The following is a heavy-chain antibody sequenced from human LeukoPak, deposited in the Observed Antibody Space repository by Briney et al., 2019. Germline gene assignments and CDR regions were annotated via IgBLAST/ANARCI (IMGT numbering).Heavy chain of an antibody. J-gene: IGHJ5*02. CDR3: ARSPTARWLQPTKKDWFDP. D-gene: IGHD5-24*01. Sequence: PSETLSLTCTVSGGSISSSSYYWGWIRQPPGKGLEWIGSIYYSGSTYYNPSLKSRVTISVDTSKNQFSLKLSSVTAADTAVYYCARSPTARWLQPTKKDWFDPWGQGTLVTVSS. V-gene: IGHV4-39*07. CDR1: GGSISSSSYY. CDR2: IYYSGST.